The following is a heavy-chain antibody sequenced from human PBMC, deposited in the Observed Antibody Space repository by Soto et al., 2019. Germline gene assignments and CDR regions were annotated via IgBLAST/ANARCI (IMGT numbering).Heavy chain of an antibody. V-gene: IGHV3-21*01. J-gene: IGHJ5*02. D-gene: IGHD3-22*01. CDR1: GFTFSSYS. Sequence: LRLSCAASGFTFSSYSMNWVRQAPGKGLEWVSSISSSSSYIYYADSVKGRFTISRDNAKNSLYLQMNSLRAEDTAVYYCARDGYYYDSENWFVPWGQGTLVTVSS. CDR3: ARDGYYYDSENWFVP. CDR2: ISSSSSYI.